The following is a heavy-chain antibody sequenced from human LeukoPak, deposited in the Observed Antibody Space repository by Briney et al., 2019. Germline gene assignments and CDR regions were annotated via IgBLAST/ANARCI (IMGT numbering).Heavy chain of an antibody. Sequence: PSETLSLTCAVYGGSFSGYYWSWIRQPPGKGLEWIGEINHSGSTNYNPSLKSRVTTSADTSKNQFSLKLSSVTAADTAVYYCARVDYYDSDGIDYWGQGTLVTVSS. CDR1: GGSFSGYY. CDR3: ARVDYYDSDGIDY. V-gene: IGHV4-34*01. CDR2: INHSGST. D-gene: IGHD3-22*01. J-gene: IGHJ4*02.